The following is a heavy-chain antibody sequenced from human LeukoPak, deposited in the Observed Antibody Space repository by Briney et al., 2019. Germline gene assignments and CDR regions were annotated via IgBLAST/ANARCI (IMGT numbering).Heavy chain of an antibody. CDR3: ARSTHCSSTSCPRGPFDY. D-gene: IGHD2-2*01. CDR2: INHSGST. J-gene: IGHJ4*02. V-gene: IGHV4-34*01. CDR1: GGSFSDYY. Sequence: SETLSLTCAVYGGSFSDYYWNWIRQPPGKGLEWIGEINHSGSTNYNPSLKSRVTISVDTPKNQFSLKLSSVIAADTAVYYCARSTHCSSTSCPRGPFDYWGQGTLVTVSS.